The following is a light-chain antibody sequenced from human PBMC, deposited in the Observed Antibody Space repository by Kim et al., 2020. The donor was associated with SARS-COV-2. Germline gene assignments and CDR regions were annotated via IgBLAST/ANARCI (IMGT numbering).Light chain of an antibody. CDR1: SSDIGDYNY. V-gene: IGLV2-14*01. Sequence: GQSVTISCTGTSSDIGDYNYVSWYQQHPGNAPKLIIYEVTKRPSGFANRFSGSKSGNTASLTISGLQAEDEADYYCSSYRSSSTWVFGGGTQLTVL. CDR3: SSYRSSSTWV. CDR2: EVT. J-gene: IGLJ3*02.